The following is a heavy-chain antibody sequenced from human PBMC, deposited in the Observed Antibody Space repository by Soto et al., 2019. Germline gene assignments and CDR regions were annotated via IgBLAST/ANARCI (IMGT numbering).Heavy chain of an antibody. D-gene: IGHD2-21*02. J-gene: IGHJ4*02. V-gene: IGHV3-23*01. Sequence: EVQLLESGGGLVQPGESLRLSCAASGLTLSSYAMTWVRQAPGKGLVYVSSITASGDKTYYADTAKGRFTISRDNSKNTVYLQMNSLRADDTAVYFCARDDRGADCYWGQGTLVTVSS. CDR3: ARDDRGADCY. CDR2: ITASGDKT. CDR1: GLTLSSYA.